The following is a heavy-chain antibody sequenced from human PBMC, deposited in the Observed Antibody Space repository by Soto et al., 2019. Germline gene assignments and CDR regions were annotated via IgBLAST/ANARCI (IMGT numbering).Heavy chain of an antibody. CDR3: ARGFDLQYGLDV. D-gene: IGHD3-10*01. V-gene: IGHV3-48*02. Sequence: GGSLRLSCAASGFTFSSYSLNWVRQTPGKGLEWLSYISGSSHIIYYADSVKGQFTISRDNAKNSLYLQMNSLRDEDTAVYFCARGFDLQYGLDVWGQGTTVTVSS. J-gene: IGHJ6*02. CDR2: ISGSSHII. CDR1: GFTFSSYS.